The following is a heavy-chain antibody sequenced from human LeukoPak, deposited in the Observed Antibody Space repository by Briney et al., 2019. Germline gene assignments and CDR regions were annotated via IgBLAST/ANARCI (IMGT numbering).Heavy chain of an antibody. D-gene: IGHD3-9*01. CDR3: ARGLNYYVILTFADY. CDR1: GFTFSSYS. CDR2: ISSSSSYI. J-gene: IGHJ4*02. V-gene: IGHV3-21*01. Sequence: GGSLRLSRAASGFTFSSYSMNWVRQAPGKGLEWVSSISSSSSYIYYADSVKGRFTISRDNAKNSLYLQMNSLRAEDTAVYYCARGLNYYVILTFADYWGQGTLVTVSS.